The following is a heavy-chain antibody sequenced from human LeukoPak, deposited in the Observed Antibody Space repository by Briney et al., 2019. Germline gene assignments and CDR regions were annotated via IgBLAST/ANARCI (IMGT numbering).Heavy chain of an antibody. CDR2: IIPIFGTA. J-gene: IGHJ4*02. CDR1: GGTFSSYA. CDR3: ARDWAAAGTYYFDY. D-gene: IGHD6-13*01. V-gene: IGHV1-69*13. Sequence: EASVKVSCKASGGTFSSYAISWVRQAPGQGLEWMGGIIPIFGTANYAQKFQGRVTITADESTSTAYMELSSLRSEDTAVYYCARDWAAAGTYYFDYWGQGTLVTVSS.